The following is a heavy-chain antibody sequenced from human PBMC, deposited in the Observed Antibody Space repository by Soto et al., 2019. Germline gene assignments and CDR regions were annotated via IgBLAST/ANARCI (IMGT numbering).Heavy chain of an antibody. D-gene: IGHD6-19*01. CDR2: ISSSSSYI. CDR1: GFTFSSYS. V-gene: IGHV3-21*01. CDR3: ARDLQWLVESPYYYYGMDV. J-gene: IGHJ6*02. Sequence: GSLRLSCAASGFTFSSYSMNWVRQAPGKGLEWVSSISSSSSYIYYADSVKGRFTISRDNAKNSLYLQMNSLRAEDTAVYYCARDLQWLVESPYYYYGMDVWGQGTTVTVSS.